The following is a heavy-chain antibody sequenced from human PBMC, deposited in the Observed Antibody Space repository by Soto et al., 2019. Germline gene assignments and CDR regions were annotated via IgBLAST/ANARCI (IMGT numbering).Heavy chain of an antibody. Sequence: GASVTISCHGSAQSFGAYCSGSVSQMHGKGLGCLGVHFHGDSDLGNSPSYQDQVTISVDKSINTAYLQWSSLKASDTARYFCARGGIIGTPPDYWGQGAQVNVSS. CDR1: AQSFGAYC. V-gene: IGHV5-51*01. D-gene: IGHD1-7*01. CDR3: ARGGIIGTPPDY. J-gene: IGHJ4*02. CDR2: HFHGDSDL.